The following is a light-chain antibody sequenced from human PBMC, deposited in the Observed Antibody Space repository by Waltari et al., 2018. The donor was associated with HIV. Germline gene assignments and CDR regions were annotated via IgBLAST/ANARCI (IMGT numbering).Light chain of an antibody. V-gene: IGLV1-44*01. J-gene: IGLJ3*02. CDR3: SAWDASLGAWM. CDR1: TTNICTNN. Sequence: QSVLTQPPPASGTPAQRNIITCSGSTTNICTNNFNWYQQHPGTTPTLLMHSNIQRPSGVADGCSGGTSSTAASFLTSALLSEEEADYYCSAWDASLGAWMFGGGTKLTVL. CDR2: SNI.